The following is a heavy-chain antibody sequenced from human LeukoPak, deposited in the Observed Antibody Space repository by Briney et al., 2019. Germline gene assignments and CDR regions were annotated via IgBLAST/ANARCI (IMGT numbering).Heavy chain of an antibody. CDR2: INPNSGGT. CDR1: GYTFTGYY. V-gene: IGHV1-2*02. Sequence: ASVKVSCKASGYTFTGYYMHWVRQAPGQGLEWMGWINPNSGGTNYAQKFQGGVTMTRDTSISTAYMELSRLRSDDTAVYYCARDRGRDGYSDYWGQGTLVTVSS. CDR3: ARDRGRDGYSDY. J-gene: IGHJ4*02. D-gene: IGHD5-24*01.